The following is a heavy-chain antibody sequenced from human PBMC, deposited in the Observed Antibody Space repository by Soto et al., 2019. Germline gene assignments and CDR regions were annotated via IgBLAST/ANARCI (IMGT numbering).Heavy chain of an antibody. Sequence: QVQLVQSGAEVKKPGSSVKVSCKASGGTFSSYAISWVRQAPGQGLEWMGGIIPIFGTADYAQKFQGRVTITADESKSTAYMELSSLRSEDTAVYYCASSRLGGTGYHYGMDGWGQGTTVTVSS. J-gene: IGHJ6*02. CDR1: GGTFSSYA. D-gene: IGHD3-16*01. CDR3: ASSRLGGTGYHYGMDG. V-gene: IGHV1-69*12. CDR2: IIPIFGTA.